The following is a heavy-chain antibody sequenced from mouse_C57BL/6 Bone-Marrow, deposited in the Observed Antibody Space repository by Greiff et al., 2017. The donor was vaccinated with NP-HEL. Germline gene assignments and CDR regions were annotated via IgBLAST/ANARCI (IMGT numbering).Heavy chain of an antibody. CDR1: GFTFSSYA. J-gene: IGHJ1*03. CDR3: TLSYYYGSSFYWYFDV. Sequence: EVKLEESGEGLVKPGGSLKLSCAASGFTFSSYAMSWVRQTPEKRLEWVAYISSGGDYIYYADTVKGRFTISRDNARNTLYLQMSSLKSEDTAMYYCTLSYYYGSSFYWYFDVWGTGTTVTVSS. V-gene: IGHV5-9-1*02. D-gene: IGHD1-1*01. CDR2: ISSGGDYI.